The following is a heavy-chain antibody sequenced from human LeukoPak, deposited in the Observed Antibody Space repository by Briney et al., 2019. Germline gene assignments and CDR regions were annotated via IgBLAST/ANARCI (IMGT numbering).Heavy chain of an antibody. Sequence: PGGSLRLSCAASGFTFSSYGMHWVRQAPGKGLEWVAFIMYDGSDKYYADSVKGRFTISRDNSKNTLFLQMNSLRTEDTAVYYCAKNSLSSRLRYFDYWGQGTLVTVSS. CDR3: AKNSLSSRLRYFDY. V-gene: IGHV3-30*02. CDR2: IMYDGSDK. J-gene: IGHJ4*02. CDR1: GFTFSSYG. D-gene: IGHD4-17*01.